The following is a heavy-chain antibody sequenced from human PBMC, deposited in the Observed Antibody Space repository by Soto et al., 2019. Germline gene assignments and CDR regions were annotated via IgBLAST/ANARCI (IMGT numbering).Heavy chain of an antibody. Sequence: QVKLVQSGPEVRKPGASVRLSCATSGYNFNQYYINWVRQAPGQGRGWMGIINLRGGTTEYAHKFRGRVTVTGDTSTRTAYMELSSLRSEDTAVYFCARGPDDSDVPRWDHWGQGTLITVSS. CDR2: INLRGGTT. CDR1: GYNFNQYY. CDR3: ARGPDDSDVPRWDH. V-gene: IGHV1-46*02. D-gene: IGHD4-17*01. J-gene: IGHJ4*02.